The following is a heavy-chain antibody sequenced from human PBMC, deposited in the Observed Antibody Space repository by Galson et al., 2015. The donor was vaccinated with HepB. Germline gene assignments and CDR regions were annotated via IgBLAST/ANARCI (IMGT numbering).Heavy chain of an antibody. CDR2: INHSGST. CDR3: AREGYYDFWSGYYGWFDP. CDR1: GGSCSGYY. Sequence: ETLSLTCAVYGGSCSGYYWSWIRQPPGKGLEWIGEINHSGSTNYNPSLKSRVTISVDTSKNQFSLKLSSVTAADTAVYYCAREGYYDFWSGYYGWFDPWGQGTLVTVSS. V-gene: IGHV4-34*01. J-gene: IGHJ5*02. D-gene: IGHD3-3*01.